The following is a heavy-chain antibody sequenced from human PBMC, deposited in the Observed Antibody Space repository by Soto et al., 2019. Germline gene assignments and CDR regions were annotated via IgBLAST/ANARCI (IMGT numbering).Heavy chain of an antibody. V-gene: IGHV5-10-1*01. CDR2: IDPSDSYT. D-gene: IGHD5-18*01. CDR3: ARTPDTSMVMND. J-gene: IGHJ4*02. Sequence: SWIRQPPGKGLEWMGRIDPSDSYTNYSPSFQGHVTLSADKSISTAYLQWSTLKASDTAMYYCARTPDTSMVMNDWGQGTLVTVSS.